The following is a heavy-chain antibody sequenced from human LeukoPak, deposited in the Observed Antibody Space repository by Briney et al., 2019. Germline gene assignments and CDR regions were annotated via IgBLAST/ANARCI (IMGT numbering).Heavy chain of an antibody. Sequence: PSETLSLTCAVYGGSFSGYYWSWIRQPPGKGLEWIGEINHSGSTNYNPSLKSRVTISVDTSKNPLSLKLSSVTAADTAVYYCARGHDGLIAARQRDYYYCGMDVWGQGTTVTVSS. V-gene: IGHV4-34*01. CDR1: GGSFSGYY. CDR3: ARGHDGLIAARQRDYYYCGMDV. CDR2: INHSGST. J-gene: IGHJ6*02. D-gene: IGHD6-6*01.